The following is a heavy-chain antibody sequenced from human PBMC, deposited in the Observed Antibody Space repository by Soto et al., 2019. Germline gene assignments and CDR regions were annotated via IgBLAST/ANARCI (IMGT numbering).Heavy chain of an antibody. CDR2: ISTTGTST. CDR3: AKGKISTTTYTSFDS. D-gene: IGHD1-26*01. Sequence: PGGSLRLSCAASGFTFRRYEMNWVRQAPGGGPELVAFISTTGTSTKYADSVKGRFTIFRDNDQNSVYLQMDSLRVEDTAVYYCAKGKISTTTYTSFDSWGQGTLVTVSS. J-gene: IGHJ5*01. CDR1: GFTFRRYE. V-gene: IGHV3-48*03.